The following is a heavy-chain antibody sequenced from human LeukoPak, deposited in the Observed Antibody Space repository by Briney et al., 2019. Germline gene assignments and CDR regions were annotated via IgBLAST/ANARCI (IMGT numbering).Heavy chain of an antibody. CDR2: VHYSEPT. CDR3: ARDRRRDLLHAFDI. CDR1: DGSISNYF. D-gene: IGHD1-26*01. Sequence: SETLSLTCTVSDGSISNYFWSWIRQPPGKGLEWIAYVHYSEPTNYNPSPRSRVTISLDTSKNQFSLKLRSVTAADTAVYYCARDRRRDLLHAFDIWGQGTMITVSS. J-gene: IGHJ3*02. V-gene: IGHV4-59*01.